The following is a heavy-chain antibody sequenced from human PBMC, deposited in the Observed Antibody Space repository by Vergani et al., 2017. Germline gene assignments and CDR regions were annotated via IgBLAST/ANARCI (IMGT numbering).Heavy chain of an antibody. V-gene: IGHV1-69*01. Sequence: QVQLVQSGAEVKKPGSSVKVSCKASGGTFSSYAISWVRQAPGQGLEWLGGTIPRFGTANNAQKFPGSVTITADESTSTANMELSSRRSEDTTVYYCARGSSGDYARYYYYDYMDVWGKGTTVTVSS. CDR1: GGTFSSYA. CDR3: ARGSSGDYARYYYYDYMDV. J-gene: IGHJ6*03. CDR2: TIPRFGTA. D-gene: IGHD4-17*01.